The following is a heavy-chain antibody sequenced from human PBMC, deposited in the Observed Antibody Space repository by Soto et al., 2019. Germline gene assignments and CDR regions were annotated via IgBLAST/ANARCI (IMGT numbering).Heavy chain of an antibody. J-gene: IGHJ6*02. CDR1: GYTFTAYY. CDR3: AIASFGCTWDDGMNV. Sequence: QVKLVQSGAEVKKPGASVQVSCKASGYTFTAYYMHCVRQAPGQGLEWKGWINPNSGGTMYALDFQGRFTMTRDASISTAYIELSRLTTDDTAVFFCAIASFGCTWDDGMNVWGQGTTVTVSS. D-gene: IGHD2-8*01. CDR2: INPNSGGT. V-gene: IGHV1-2*02.